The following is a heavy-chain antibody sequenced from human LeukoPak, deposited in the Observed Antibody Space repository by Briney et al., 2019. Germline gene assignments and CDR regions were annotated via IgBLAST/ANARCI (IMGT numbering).Heavy chain of an antibody. J-gene: IGHJ4*02. CDR1: GGSISSGSYY. Sequence: PSQTLSLTCTVSGGSISSGSYYWSWIRQPAGKGLEWIGRIYTSGSTNYNPSPKSRVTISVDTSKNQFSLKLSSVTAADTAVYYCARSGPPEYLDYWGQGTLVTVSS. V-gene: IGHV4-61*02. CDR2: IYTSGST. CDR3: ARSGPPEYLDY. D-gene: IGHD1-1*01.